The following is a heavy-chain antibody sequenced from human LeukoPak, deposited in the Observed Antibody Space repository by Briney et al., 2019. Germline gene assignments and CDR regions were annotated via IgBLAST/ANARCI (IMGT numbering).Heavy chain of an antibody. Sequence: GGSLRLSCAASGFTFSSYAMSWVRQAPGKGLEWVSAISGSGGSTYYADSVKGRFTISRDNSKNTLYLQMNSLRAEDTAVYYCAKTPGRSTSCYWVDWGQGTLVTVSS. CDR2: ISGSGGST. V-gene: IGHV3-23*01. CDR3: AKTPGRSTSCYWVD. J-gene: IGHJ4*02. CDR1: GFTFSSYA. D-gene: IGHD2-2*01.